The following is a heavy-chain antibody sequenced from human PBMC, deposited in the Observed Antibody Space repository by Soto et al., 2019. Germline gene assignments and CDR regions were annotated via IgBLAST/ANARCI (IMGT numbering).Heavy chain of an antibody. Sequence: QVQLVQSGAEVKKPGASVKVSCKASGYTFTSYGMHWVRQAPGQRLEWMGWINGGNGNTKYSQKFQGRVTITADESTSTAYMELSSLRSEDTAVYYCARDGVGATTRRAFDYWGQGTLVTVSS. V-gene: IGHV1-3*01. CDR1: GYTFTSYG. D-gene: IGHD1-26*01. CDR2: INGGNGNT. CDR3: ARDGVGATTRRAFDY. J-gene: IGHJ4*02.